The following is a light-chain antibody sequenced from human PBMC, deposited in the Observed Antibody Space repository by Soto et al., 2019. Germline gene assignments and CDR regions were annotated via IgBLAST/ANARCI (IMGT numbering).Light chain of an antibody. V-gene: IGLV2-8*01. CDR1: SSDVGGYNY. J-gene: IGLJ1*01. Sequence: QSALTQPPSASGYPGQSVTISCTGTSSDVGGYNYVSWYQQHPGKVPKLMVYEVNKRPSGVPDRFSGSKSGTTAPLTVSGLQDEDEADYSCTSYAGGNNVFGTGTKLTVL. CDR3: TSYAGGNNV. CDR2: EVN.